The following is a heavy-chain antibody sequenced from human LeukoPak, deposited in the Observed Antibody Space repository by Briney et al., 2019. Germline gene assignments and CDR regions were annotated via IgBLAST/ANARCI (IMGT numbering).Heavy chain of an antibody. D-gene: IGHD3-10*01. CDR1: GFTFSSYA. V-gene: IGHV3-23*01. CDR2: ISGSGGST. CDR3: AKLSLYYYGSGSYFDY. Sequence: GGSLRLSCAASGFTFSSYAMSWVRQAPGKGLGWVSAISGSGGSTYYADSVKGRFTISRDNSKNTRYLQMNSLRAEDTAVYYCAKLSLYYYGSGSYFDYWGQGTLVTVSS. J-gene: IGHJ4*02.